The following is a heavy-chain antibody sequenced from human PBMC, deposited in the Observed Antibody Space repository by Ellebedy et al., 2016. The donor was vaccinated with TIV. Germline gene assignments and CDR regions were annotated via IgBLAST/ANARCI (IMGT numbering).Heavy chain of an antibody. CDR2: INQDGSEK. CDR3: ATDGSYGDYLSPTHAFVI. CDR1: GFAFSSYW. J-gene: IGHJ3*02. D-gene: IGHD4-17*01. V-gene: IGHV3-7*01. Sequence: GGSLRLSCGAPGFAFSSYWMTWVRQAPGKGLEWVANINQDGSEKFYVDSVNGRFTISRDNAKNSLYLLLNSLRAEDTAMYYCATDGSYGDYLSPTHAFVIWGQGTMVTVSS.